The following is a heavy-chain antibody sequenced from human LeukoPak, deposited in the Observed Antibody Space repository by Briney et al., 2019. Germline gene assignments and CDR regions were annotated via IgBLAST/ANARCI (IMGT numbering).Heavy chain of an antibody. Sequence: ASMKVSCKASGYTFSVDYIHWVRRAPGQGLEWMGWINSNSGATTYAPKFQGRVTMTRDTDISTAYMELSRLRSDDTAVYYCARDREGHYDSGTYLLDYWGQGTLVTVSS. CDR3: ARDREGHYDSGTYLLDY. D-gene: IGHD3-10*01. V-gene: IGHV1-2*02. CDR2: INSNSGAT. CDR1: GYTFSVDY. J-gene: IGHJ4*02.